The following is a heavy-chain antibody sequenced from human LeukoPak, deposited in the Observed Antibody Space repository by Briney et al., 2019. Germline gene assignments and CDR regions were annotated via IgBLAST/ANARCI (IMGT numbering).Heavy chain of an antibody. Sequence: GASVKVSCRASGYTFNSYDIHWVRQATGQGLEWMGWMNPNSGVTDFAPKFQGRLTMTRNTSTSTAYMELRSLRSDDTAVYYCARGEVGGSYGIAFDYWGQGTLVTVSS. CDR3: ARGEVGGSYGIAFDY. J-gene: IGHJ4*02. V-gene: IGHV1-8*01. CDR2: MNPNSGVT. D-gene: IGHD1-26*01. CDR1: GYTFNSYD.